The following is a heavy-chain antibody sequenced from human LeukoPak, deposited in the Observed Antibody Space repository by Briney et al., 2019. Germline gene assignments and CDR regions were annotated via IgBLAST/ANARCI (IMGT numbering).Heavy chain of an antibody. CDR1: GFTFSSYA. J-gene: IGHJ4*02. CDR3: AKVSHGYYDSSGYYPAY. Sequence: GGSLRPSCAASGFTFSSYAMSWVRQAPGKGLEWVSAISGSGGSTYYADSVKGRFTISRDNSKNTLYLQMNSLRAEDTAVYYCAKVSHGYYDSSGYYPAYWGQGTLVTVSS. V-gene: IGHV3-23*01. D-gene: IGHD3-22*01. CDR2: ISGSGGST.